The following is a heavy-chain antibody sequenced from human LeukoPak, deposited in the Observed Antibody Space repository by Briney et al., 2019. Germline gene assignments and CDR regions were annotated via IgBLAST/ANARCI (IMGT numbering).Heavy chain of an antibody. CDR3: ARATGSGDSPGYYYYYMDV. D-gene: IGHD3-10*01. V-gene: IGHV4-59*01. J-gene: IGHJ6*03. CDR2: IYYSGST. Sequence: KPSETLSLTCTVSGGSISSYYWSWIRQPPGKGLEWIGYIYYSGSTNYNPSLKSRVTISVDTSKNQFSLKLSSVTASYTAVYYCARATGSGDSPGYYYYYMDVWGKGTTVTVSS. CDR1: GGSISSYY.